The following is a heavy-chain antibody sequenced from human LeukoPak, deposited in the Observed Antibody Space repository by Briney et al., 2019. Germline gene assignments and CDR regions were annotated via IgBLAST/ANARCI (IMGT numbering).Heavy chain of an antibody. CDR3: ARDLVYYDSSGYEGRY. Sequence: GGSLRLFCAACGFTFSRYRKRWVRQATGKGLKWVANIKEDGSEKDYVYSVKGRFTISRDTANHSLYLQMNSLRAEDTAVYYCARDLVYYDSSGYEGRYWGQGTLVTVSS. V-gene: IGHV3-7*01. D-gene: IGHD3-22*01. CDR2: IKEDGSEK. CDR1: GFTFSRYR. J-gene: IGHJ4*02.